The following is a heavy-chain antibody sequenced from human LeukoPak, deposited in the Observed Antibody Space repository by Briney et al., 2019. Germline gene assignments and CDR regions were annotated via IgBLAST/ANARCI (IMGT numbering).Heavy chain of an antibody. CDR3: ARAGRWLQLGYFDY. CDR1: GGSISSYY. J-gene: IGHJ4*02. V-gene: IGHV4-59*01. Sequence: SETLSLTCTVSGGSISSYYWNWIRQPPGKGLEWIGYIYYSGSTNYNPSLKSRVTISVDTSKNQFSLKLSSVTAADTAVYYCARAGRWLQLGYFDYWGQGTLVTVSS. D-gene: IGHD5-24*01. CDR2: IYYSGST.